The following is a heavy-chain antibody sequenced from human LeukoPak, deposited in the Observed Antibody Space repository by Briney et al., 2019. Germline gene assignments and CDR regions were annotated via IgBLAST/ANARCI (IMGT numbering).Heavy chain of an antibody. Sequence: ASETLSLTCTVSGGSISSSSYYWGWIRQPPGKGLEWIGSIYYSGSTYYDPSLKSRVTISVDTSKNQFSLKLSSVTAADTAVYYRARTWVSSGPNFNWYFDLWGRGTLVTVSS. CDR2: IYYSGST. V-gene: IGHV4-39*01. D-gene: IGHD4/OR15-4a*01. CDR3: ARTWVSSGPNFNWYFDL. J-gene: IGHJ2*01. CDR1: GGSISSSSYY.